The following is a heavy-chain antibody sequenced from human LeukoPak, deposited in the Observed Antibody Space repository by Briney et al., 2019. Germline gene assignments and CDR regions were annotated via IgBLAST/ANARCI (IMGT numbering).Heavy chain of an antibody. CDR2: ITHSGST. CDR1: GGSFSGYY. V-gene: IGHV4-34*01. Sequence: PSETLSLTCAVYGGSFSGYYWSWIRQPPGKGLEWIGEITHSGSTNYNPSLKSRVTISVDTSKNQFSLKLSSVTAADTAVYYCARRDSAIVKAEYWGQGTLVTLSS. CDR3: ARRDSAIVKAEY. D-gene: IGHD1-26*01. J-gene: IGHJ4*02.